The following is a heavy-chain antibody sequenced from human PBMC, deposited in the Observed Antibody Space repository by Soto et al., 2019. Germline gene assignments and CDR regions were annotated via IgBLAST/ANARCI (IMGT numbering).Heavy chain of an antibody. J-gene: IGHJ6*02. CDR1: GFTFNSYA. V-gene: IGHV3-23*01. CDR3: ARGDRGGSGSPASYYYSGLDV. Sequence: DVQVLESGGDLVQPGGSLRLSCAASGFTFNSYAMSGVRQAPGKGLEWVSSVSAGGDMTYYSDSVKGRFTISRDNSNNALFLQMNSLRIEDTALYYCARGDRGGSGSPASYYYSGLDVWGQGTTVTVS. CDR2: VSAGGDMT. D-gene: IGHD3-10*01.